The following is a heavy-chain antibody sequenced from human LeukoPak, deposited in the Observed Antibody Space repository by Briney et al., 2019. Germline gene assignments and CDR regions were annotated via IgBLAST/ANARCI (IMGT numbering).Heavy chain of an antibody. V-gene: IGHV3-66*01. J-gene: IGHJ6*04. CDR3: AELGITMIGGV. D-gene: IGHD3-10*02. CDR2: IYSDGST. Sequence: PGGSLRLSCAASKFTVSSNYMSWVRQAPGKGLEWVSEIYSDGSTYYAASVKGRFSISRDNAKNSLYLQMNSLRAEDTAVYYCAELGITMIGGVWGKGTTVTISS. CDR1: KFTVSSNY.